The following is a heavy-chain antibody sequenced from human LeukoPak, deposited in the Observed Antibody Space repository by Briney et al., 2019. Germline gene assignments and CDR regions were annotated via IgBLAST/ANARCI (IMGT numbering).Heavy chain of an antibody. J-gene: IGHJ3*02. CDR1: GFTFSSYA. V-gene: IGHV3-23*01. D-gene: IGHD3-22*01. Sequence: GGSLRLSCAASGFTFSSYAMSWVRQAPGKGLEWVSAISGSGGSTYYADSVKGRFTISRDNSKNTLYPQMSSLRAEDTAVYYCARTYYYDSSGYLDAFDIWGQGTMVTVSS. CDR2: ISGSGGST. CDR3: ARTYYYDSSGYLDAFDI.